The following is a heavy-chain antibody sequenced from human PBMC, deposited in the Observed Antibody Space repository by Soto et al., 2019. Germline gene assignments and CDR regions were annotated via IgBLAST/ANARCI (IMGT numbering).Heavy chain of an antibody. J-gene: IGHJ4*02. CDR3: ARDRYYYDNSGYYLFDY. V-gene: IGHV1-18*01. Sequence: ASVKVSCKASGYTFTNYGISWVRQAPGQGLEWMGWISAYNGNTNLAQKLQGRVTMTTDTSTSTAYMELRSLRSDDTAIYYCARDRYYYDNSGYYLFDYWGQGTLVTVSS. D-gene: IGHD3-22*01. CDR2: ISAYNGNT. CDR1: GYTFTNYG.